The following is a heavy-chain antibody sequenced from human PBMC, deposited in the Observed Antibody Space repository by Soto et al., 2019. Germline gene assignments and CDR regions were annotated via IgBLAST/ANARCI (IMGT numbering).Heavy chain of an antibody. CDR2: ISAYNGNT. CDR3: ARVVGALGHWFDP. J-gene: IGHJ5*02. D-gene: IGHD1-26*01. Sequence: QVQLVQSGAEVKKPGASVKVSCKASGYNFNSYTISWVRQAPGQGLEWMGRISAYNGNTNYAQKLQGRVTMTTDTSTSTAYMELRSLSSDDTAVYHWARVVGALGHWFDPWGQGTRVTVSS. CDR1: GYNFNSYT. V-gene: IGHV1-18*01.